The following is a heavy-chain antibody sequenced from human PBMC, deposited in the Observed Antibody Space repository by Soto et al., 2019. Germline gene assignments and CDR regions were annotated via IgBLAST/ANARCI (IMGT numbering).Heavy chain of an antibody. D-gene: IGHD6-13*01. J-gene: IGHJ4*01. V-gene: IGHV4-31*03. Sequence: SETLSLTCTVSGGSISSGGYYWSWIRQHPGKGLEWIGYISYSGSTFYNPSLKSRVTISVDTSKNQFSLKLSSVTAADTAVYYCATSTPRSGAAAVKWGHGPLVTVSS. CDR1: GGSISSGGYY. CDR2: ISYSGST. CDR3: ATSTPRSGAAAVK.